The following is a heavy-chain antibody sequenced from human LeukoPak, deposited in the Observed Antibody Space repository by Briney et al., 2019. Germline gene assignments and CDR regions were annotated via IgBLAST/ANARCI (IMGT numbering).Heavy chain of an antibody. D-gene: IGHD4-17*01. CDR2: IYPGDSDT. V-gene: IGHV5-51*01. CDR3: ARRATVTTNDAFDI. J-gene: IGHJ3*02. Sequence: GESLKISCKVSGYIFTNYWIGWVRQMPGKGLEGMGLIYPGDSDTRYSLSFQGQVTISADKSISTAYLQWSSLKASDTAMYYCARRATVTTNDAFDIWGQGTMVTVSS. CDR1: GYIFTNYW.